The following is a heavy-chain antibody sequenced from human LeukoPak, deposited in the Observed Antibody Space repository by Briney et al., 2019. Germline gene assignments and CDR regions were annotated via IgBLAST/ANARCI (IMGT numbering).Heavy chain of an antibody. CDR1: GFTFTFYT. CDR2: LSGSSSYT. V-gene: IGHV3-21*01. Sequence: GGSLRLSCVASGFTFTFYTMNWVRQAPGKGLEWVSSLSGSSSYTYYVDSVKGRFTISRDNAKNSLYLQMNSLRAEDTAVYYCARDLNLDSWGQGTLVTVSS. D-gene: IGHD1-14*01. CDR3: ARDLNLDS. J-gene: IGHJ4*02.